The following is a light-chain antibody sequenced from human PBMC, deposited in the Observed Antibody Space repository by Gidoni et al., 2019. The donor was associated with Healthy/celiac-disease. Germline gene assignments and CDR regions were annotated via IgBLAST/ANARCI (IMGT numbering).Light chain of an antibody. CDR3: QQRSNWPMCS. CDR2: DAS. Sequence: EIVLTQSPATLSLSPGERATLSCRASQSVSRYLAWYQQKPGQAPRRLIYDASNRATGIPARFSGSGSGTDFTLTISSLEPEDFAVYYCQQRSNWPMCSFGQGTKLEIK. CDR1: QSVSRY. J-gene: IGKJ2*04. V-gene: IGKV3-11*01.